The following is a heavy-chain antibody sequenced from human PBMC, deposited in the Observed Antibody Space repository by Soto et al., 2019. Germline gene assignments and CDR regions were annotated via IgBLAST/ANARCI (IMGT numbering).Heavy chain of an antibody. CDR1: GYSFTSYW. Sequence: GESLKISCKGSGYSFTSYWIGWVRQAPGKGLEWISYITSSSTTIYYADSVKGRFTISRDNAKNSLYLQMNSLRAEDTAVNYCARGRVGGSSWWAPDYWGQGTLVTVSS. D-gene: IGHD6-13*01. V-gene: IGHV3-48*01. CDR2: ITSSSTTI. CDR3: ARGRVGGSSWWAPDY. J-gene: IGHJ4*02.